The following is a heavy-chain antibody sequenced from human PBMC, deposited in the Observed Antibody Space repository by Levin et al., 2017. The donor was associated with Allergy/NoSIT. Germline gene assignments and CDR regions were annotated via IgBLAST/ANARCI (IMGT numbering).Heavy chain of an antibody. D-gene: IGHD2-2*01. J-gene: IGHJ6*02. CDR2: ISSSSSYI. CDR1: GFTFSSYS. V-gene: IGHV3-21*01. Sequence: KSGGSLRLSCAASGFTFSSYSMNWVRQAPGKGLEWVSSISSSSSYIYYADSVKGRFTISRDNAKNSLYLQMNSLRAEDTVVYYCAREMGRVVPAAPLVYYDYGMDVWGQGTTVTVSS. CDR3: AREMGRVVPAAPLVYYDYGMDV.